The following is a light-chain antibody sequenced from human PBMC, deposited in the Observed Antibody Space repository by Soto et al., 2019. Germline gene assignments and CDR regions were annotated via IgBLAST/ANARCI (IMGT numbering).Light chain of an antibody. J-gene: IGKJ1*01. V-gene: IGKV1-5*01. Sequence: DIQMTQSPSTLSASVGDRVTITCRASQSISSWLAWYQQKPGKAPKFLIYDASSLESGVPSRFSGSGSGTEFTLTISSLQPDDFATYYCQHYNSYPWTFGQGTKVEIK. CDR1: QSISSW. CDR2: DAS. CDR3: QHYNSYPWT.